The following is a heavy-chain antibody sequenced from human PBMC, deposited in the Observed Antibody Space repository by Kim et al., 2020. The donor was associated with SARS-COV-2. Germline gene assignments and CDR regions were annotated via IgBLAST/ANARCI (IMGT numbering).Heavy chain of an antibody. J-gene: IGHJ6*02. CDR1: GFTFSDYY. CDR2: ISSSGSTI. V-gene: IGHV3-11*01. CDR3: ARWGHDGSGSYYPFYYYYGMDV. Sequence: GGSLRLSCAASGFTFSDYYMSWIRQAPGKGLEWVSYISSSGSTIYYADSVKGRFTISRDNAKNSLYLQMNSLRAEDTAVYYCARWGHDGSGSYYPFYYYYGMDVWGQGTTVTVSS. D-gene: IGHD3-10*01.